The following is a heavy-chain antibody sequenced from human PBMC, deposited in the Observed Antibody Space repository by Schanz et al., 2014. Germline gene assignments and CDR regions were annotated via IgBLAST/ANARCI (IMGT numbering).Heavy chain of an antibody. J-gene: IGHJ4*02. V-gene: IGHV3-11*01. CDR1: GFTFSDYY. D-gene: IGHD3-9*01. CDR3: AYYDVLTGFDY. CDR2: ISDSGDST. Sequence: QVQLVESGGGVVRPGGSLRLSCAGSGFTFSDYYMTWIRQAPGKGLEWVSDISDSGDSTHYADSVKGRFTISRDNAKNSLFLQMNSLSAEDTAVYYCAYYDVLTGFDYWGQGTQXTVSS.